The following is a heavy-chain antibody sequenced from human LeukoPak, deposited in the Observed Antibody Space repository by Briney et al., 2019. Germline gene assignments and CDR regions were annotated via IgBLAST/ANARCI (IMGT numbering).Heavy chain of an antibody. CDR3: AKDSRHRIVGTTTFLDY. Sequence: GGSLRLSCAASGFIFSSYGMHWVRQAPGKGLEWVAFIRYDGSIKFYADSVKGRFTISRDNSRNTLYLQMNSLRAEDTAVYYCAKDSRHRIVGTTTFLDYWGQGTLVTVSS. CDR1: GFIFSSYG. J-gene: IGHJ4*02. CDR2: IRYDGSIK. D-gene: IGHD1-26*01. V-gene: IGHV3-30*02.